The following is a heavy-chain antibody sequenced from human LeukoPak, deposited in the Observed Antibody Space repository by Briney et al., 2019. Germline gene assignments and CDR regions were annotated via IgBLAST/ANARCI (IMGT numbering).Heavy chain of an antibody. CDR1: GGSMITDTFY. V-gene: IGHV4-39*01. J-gene: IGHJ6*03. CDR2: MYSNGGGR. Sequence: SETLSLTCTVSGGSMITDTFYWVWIRQRPGKGLEWIANMYSNGGGRQYNRSLTNRVSISVDTSKDQFFLNLNSVTAADTAIYYCTRRTYSTYMDVWGQGTTVTVSS. D-gene: IGHD1-7*01. CDR3: TRRTYSTYMDV.